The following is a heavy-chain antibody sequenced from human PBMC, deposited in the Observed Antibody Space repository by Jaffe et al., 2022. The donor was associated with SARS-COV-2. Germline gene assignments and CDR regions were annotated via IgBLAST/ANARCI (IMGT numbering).Heavy chain of an antibody. Sequence: EVQLVESGGGLVQPGRSLRLSCVASGFTFDDYAMHWVRQAPGKGLEWVSGISWKSGSIGYADSVKGRFTISRDNAKNSLYLQMNSLRPEDTALYYCAKDGSVTSPPYNYYYYMDVWGKGTTVTVSS. D-gene: IGHD3-10*01. CDR2: ISWKSGSI. CDR3: AKDGSVTSPPYNYYYYMDV. CDR1: GFTFDDYA. V-gene: IGHV3-9*01. J-gene: IGHJ6*03.